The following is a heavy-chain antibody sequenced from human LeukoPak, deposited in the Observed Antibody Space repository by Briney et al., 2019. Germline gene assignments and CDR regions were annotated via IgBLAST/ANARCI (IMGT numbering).Heavy chain of an antibody. D-gene: IGHD3-10*01. V-gene: IGHV4-31*03. Sequence: PSQTLSLTCTVSGGSISSGGYYWSWIRQHPGKGLEWIGYIYYSGSTYYNPSLKSRVTISVDTSKNQFSLKLSSVTAADTAVYYCARDYQKNYGSGSYYHYGMDVWGQGTTVTVSS. CDR1: GGSISSGGYY. CDR2: IYYSGST. J-gene: IGHJ6*02. CDR3: ARDYQKNYGSGSYYHYGMDV.